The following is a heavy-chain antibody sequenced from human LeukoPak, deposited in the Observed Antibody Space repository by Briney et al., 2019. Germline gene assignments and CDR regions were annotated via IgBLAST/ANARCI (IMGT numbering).Heavy chain of an antibody. D-gene: IGHD3-3*01. CDR3: AKSEDFWSGYYIPVNFDY. Sequence: GGSLRLSCAASGFTFSSYAMSWVRQAPGKGLEWVSAISGSGGSTYYADPVKGRFTISRDNSKNTLYLQMNSLRAEDTAVYYCAKSEDFWSGYYIPVNFDYWGQGTLVTVSS. J-gene: IGHJ4*02. V-gene: IGHV3-23*01. CDR2: ISGSGGST. CDR1: GFTFSSYA.